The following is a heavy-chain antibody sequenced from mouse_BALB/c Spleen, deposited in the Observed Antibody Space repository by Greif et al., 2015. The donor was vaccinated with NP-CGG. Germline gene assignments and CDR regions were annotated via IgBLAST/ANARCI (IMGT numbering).Heavy chain of an antibody. CDR3: ARFGNYEDYAMDY. V-gene: IGHV14-3*02. D-gene: IGHD2-1*01. Sequence: VQLQQPGAEPVKPGASVKLSCTASGFNIKDTYMHWVKQRPEQGLEWIGRIDPANGNTKYDPKFQGKATITADTSSNTAYLQLSSLTSEDTAVYSCARFGNYEDYAMDYWGQGTSVTVPA. CDR2: IDPANGNT. CDR1: GFNIKDTY. J-gene: IGHJ4*01.